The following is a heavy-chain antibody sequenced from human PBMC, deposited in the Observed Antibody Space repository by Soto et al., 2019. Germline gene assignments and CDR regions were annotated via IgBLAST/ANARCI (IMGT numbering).Heavy chain of an antibody. V-gene: IGHV4-31*03. CDR3: ARDLVVVVAATLRPDAFDI. CDR2: IYYSGST. J-gene: IGHJ3*02. Sequence: QVQLQESGPGLVKPSQTLSLTCTVSGGSISSGGYYWSWIRQHPGKGLEWIGYIYYSGSTYYNPSLKRRVTISVDTSKNQFSLKLSSVTAADTAVYYCARDLVVVVAATLRPDAFDIWGQGTMVTVSS. CDR1: GGSISSGGYY. D-gene: IGHD2-15*01.